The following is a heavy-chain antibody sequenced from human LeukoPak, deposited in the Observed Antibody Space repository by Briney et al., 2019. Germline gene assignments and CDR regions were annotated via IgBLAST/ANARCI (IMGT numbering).Heavy chain of an antibody. V-gene: IGHV3-49*04. CDR3: TRDRYDILTGYYPPDY. CDR1: GFTFGDHA. J-gene: IGHJ4*02. D-gene: IGHD3-9*01. CDR2: IRSKAYGGTT. Sequence: GGSLRLSCTASGFTFGDHAMSWVRQAPGRGLEWVSFIRSKAYGGTTQYAASVKGRCTISRDDSKSIAYLQMSSLKTEDTAVYYCTRDRYDILTGYYPPDYWGQGTLVTVSS.